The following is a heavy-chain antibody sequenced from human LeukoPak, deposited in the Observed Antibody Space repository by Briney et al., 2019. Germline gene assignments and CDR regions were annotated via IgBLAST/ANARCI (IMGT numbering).Heavy chain of an antibody. CDR2: INHSGST. V-gene: IGHV4-34*01. J-gene: IGHJ6*02. D-gene: IGHD2-15*01. Sequence: PSETLSLTCAVYGGSFSGYYWSWIRQPPGKGLEWIGEINHSGSTNYNPSLKSRVTISVDTSKNQFSLKLSSATAADTAVYYCARGRLVVVAARYYYYYGMDVWGQGTTVTVSS. CDR1: GGSFSGYY. CDR3: ARGRLVVVAARYYYYYGMDV.